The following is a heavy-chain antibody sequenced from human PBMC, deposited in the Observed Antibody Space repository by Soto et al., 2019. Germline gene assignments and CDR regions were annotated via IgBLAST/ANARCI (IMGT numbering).Heavy chain of an antibody. V-gene: IGHV3-73*01. CDR1: GFTFSGSA. CDR3: TIWTGYPPYYYYGMDV. Sequence: GGSLRLSCAASGFTFSGSAMHWVRQASGKGLEWVGRIRSKANSYATAYAASVKGRFTISRDDSKNTAYLQMNSLKTEDTAVYYCTIWTGYPPYYYYGMDVWGQGTTVTVSS. J-gene: IGHJ6*02. D-gene: IGHD3-9*01. CDR2: IRSKANSYAT.